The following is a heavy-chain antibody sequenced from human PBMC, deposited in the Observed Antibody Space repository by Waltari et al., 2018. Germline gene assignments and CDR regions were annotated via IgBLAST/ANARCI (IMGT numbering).Heavy chain of an antibody. CDR2: IYYSGST. CDR3: AREKSYDYIWGSYPDY. J-gene: IGHJ4*02. CDR1: GGSISSHY. D-gene: IGHD3-16*02. Sequence: QVQLQESGPGLVKPSETLSLTCTVSGGSISSHYWSWIRQPPGKGLEWIGYIYYSGSTNYNPSLKSRVTISVDTSKNQFSLKLRSVTAADTAVYYCAREKSYDYIWGSYPDYWGQGTLVTVSS. V-gene: IGHV4-59*11.